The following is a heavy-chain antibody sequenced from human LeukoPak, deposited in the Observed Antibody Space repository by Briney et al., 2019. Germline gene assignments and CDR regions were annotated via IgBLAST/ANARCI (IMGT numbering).Heavy chain of an antibody. D-gene: IGHD4-17*01. CDR2: MNPNSGNT. V-gene: IGHV1-8*03. J-gene: IGHJ5*02. CDR1: GYTFTSYD. Sequence: ASVKVSCKASGYTFTSYDINWVRQATGQGLEWMGWMNPNSGNTGYAQKFQGRVTITGNTSISTAYMELSSLRSEDTAVYYCARGGNVDDYGDQRPYDWFDPWGQGTLVTVSS. CDR3: ARGGNVDDYGDQRPYDWFDP.